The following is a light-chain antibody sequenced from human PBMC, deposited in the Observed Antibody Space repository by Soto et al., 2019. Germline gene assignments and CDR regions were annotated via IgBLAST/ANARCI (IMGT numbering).Light chain of an antibody. V-gene: IGKV3-15*01. CDR3: QQYNNWPPIT. CDR2: YAS. CDR1: QSVRNN. Sequence: EIMMTQSPATLSVSPGETATLSCRASQSVRNNLAWYQQKPGQAPRLLIYYASTRATVIPARFSGSGSGTEFTLTTSSLQSEDFALSYCQQYNNWPPITFGQGTRLEIK. J-gene: IGKJ5*01.